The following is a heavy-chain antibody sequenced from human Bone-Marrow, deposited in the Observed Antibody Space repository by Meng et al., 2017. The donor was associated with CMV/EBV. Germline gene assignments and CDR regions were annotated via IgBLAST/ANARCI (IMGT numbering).Heavy chain of an antibody. J-gene: IGHJ5*02. V-gene: IGHV3-21*01. D-gene: IGHD2-2*01. CDR2: ISSSSSYI. CDR1: GFTFSSYS. Sequence: GESLKISCAASGFTFSSYSMNWVRQAPGKGLEWVSSISSSSSYIYYADSVKGRFTISRDNAKNSLYLQMNSLRAEDTAVYYCARVAVPAATPAEDNWFDPWGQGTLVTVSS. CDR3: ARVAVPAATPAEDNWFDP.